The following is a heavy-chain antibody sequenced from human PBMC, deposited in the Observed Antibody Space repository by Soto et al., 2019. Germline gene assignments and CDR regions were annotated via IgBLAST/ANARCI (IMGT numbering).Heavy chain of an antibody. CDR2: IIPIFGTA. CDR3: ARGTTVAQREKYYFDY. V-gene: IGHV1-69*12. D-gene: IGHD4-17*01. J-gene: IGHJ4*02. Sequence: QVQLVQSGAEVKKPGSSVKVSCKASGGTFSSYAISWVRQAPGQGLEWMGGIIPIFGTANYAQKFQGRVTITADESTSTAYKELSSLRSEDKAVYYWARGTTVAQREKYYFDYWGQGTLVTVSS. CDR1: GGTFSSYA.